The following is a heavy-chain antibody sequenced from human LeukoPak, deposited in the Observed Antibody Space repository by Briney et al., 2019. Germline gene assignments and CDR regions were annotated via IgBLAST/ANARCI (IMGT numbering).Heavy chain of an antibody. CDR3: ARDHDCGGDCYPNIIYYGMDV. CDR1: GFAFSNYG. J-gene: IGHJ6*02. V-gene: IGHV3-33*01. CDR2: IWFDGSNK. Sequence: KTGGSLRLSCGASGFAFSNYGMHWVRQPPGKGREWVAVIWFDGSNKYYADSVKGRFTISRDNSKNTLYLQMNSLRAEDTAVYYCARDHDCGGDCYPNIIYYGMDVWGQGTTVTVSS. D-gene: IGHD2-21*02.